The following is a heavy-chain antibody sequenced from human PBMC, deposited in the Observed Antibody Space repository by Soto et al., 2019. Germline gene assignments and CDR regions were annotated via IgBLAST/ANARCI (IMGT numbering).Heavy chain of an antibody. CDR3: ARGVSWLEPNNWFDP. CDR1: GFTFSSYA. J-gene: IGHJ5*02. CDR2: ISYDGSNK. Sequence: GGSLRLSCAASGFTFSSYAMHWVRQAPGKGLEWVAVISYDGSNKYYADSVKGRFTISRDNSKNTLYLQMNSLRAEDTAVYYCARGVSWLEPNNWFDPWGQGTLVTV. V-gene: IGHV3-30-3*01. D-gene: IGHD6-19*01.